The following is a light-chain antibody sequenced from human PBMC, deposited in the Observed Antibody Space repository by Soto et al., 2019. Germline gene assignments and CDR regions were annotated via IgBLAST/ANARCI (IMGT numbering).Light chain of an antibody. CDR2: DAS. CDR1: QSISSW. CDR3: QQYNDYWT. J-gene: IGKJ1*01. Sequence: DIQMTQSPSTLSASVGDRVAITFRASQSISSWLAWYQQKPGKAPKLLIYDASSLESGVPSRFSGSGSGTEFTLTISSLQPHDFATYFCQQYNDYWTFGQGTKVDIK. V-gene: IGKV1-5*01.